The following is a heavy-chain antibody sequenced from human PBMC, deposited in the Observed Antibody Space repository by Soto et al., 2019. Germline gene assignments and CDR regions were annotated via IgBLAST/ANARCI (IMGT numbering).Heavy chain of an antibody. J-gene: IGHJ4*02. Sequence: GASVKISCKASGYTFTSYAMHWVRQAPGQRLEWMGWINAGNGNTKYSQKLQGRVTITRDTSASTAYMELSSLRSEDTAVYYCARDHLVRGYENWGEGSLVTVSS. V-gene: IGHV1-3*01. CDR3: ARDHLVRGYEN. D-gene: IGHD3-10*01. CDR2: INAGNGNT. CDR1: GYTFTSYA.